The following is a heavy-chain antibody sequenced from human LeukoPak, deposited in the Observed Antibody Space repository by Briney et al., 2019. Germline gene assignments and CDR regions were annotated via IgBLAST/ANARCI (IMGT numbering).Heavy chain of an antibody. J-gene: IGHJ6*03. CDR3: ARGLKGVVRNYYYYMDV. CDR1: GGSFSGYY. Sequence: PSETLSLTCAVYGGSFSGYYWSWIRQPPGKGLEWIGEINHSGSTNYNPSLKSRVTISVDTSKNQFSLKLSSVTAADTAVYYCARGLKGVVRNYYYYMDVWGKGTTITVSS. D-gene: IGHD2-15*01. CDR2: INHSGST. V-gene: IGHV4-34*01.